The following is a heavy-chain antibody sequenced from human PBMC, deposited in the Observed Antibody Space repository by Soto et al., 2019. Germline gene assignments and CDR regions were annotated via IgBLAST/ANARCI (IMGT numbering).Heavy chain of an antibody. J-gene: IGHJ4*02. CDR3: ARVKQERWLQLASLGY. V-gene: IGHV3-30-3*01. CDR2: ISYDGSNK. D-gene: IGHD5-12*01. CDR1: GFTFSSYA. Sequence: GGSLRLSCAASGFTFSSYAMHWVRQSPGKGLEWVAVISYDGSNKYYADSVKGRFTISRDNSKNTLYLQMNSLRAEDTAVYYCARVKQERWLQLASLGYWGQGTLVTVS.